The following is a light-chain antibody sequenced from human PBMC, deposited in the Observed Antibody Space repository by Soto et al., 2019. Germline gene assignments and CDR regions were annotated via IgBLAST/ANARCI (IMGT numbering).Light chain of an antibody. J-gene: IGLJ3*02. Sequence: NFMLTQPHSMSESPGKTITISCTRSSGSIASHYVQWYQQRPGSAPTTVFYEDKRRPSGVPDRFSGSIDSSSNSASLTISGLEAEDEADYYCQSYNTSDHWVFGGGTKLTVL. CDR3: QSYNTSDHWV. CDR1: SGSIASHY. V-gene: IGLV6-57*04. CDR2: EDK.